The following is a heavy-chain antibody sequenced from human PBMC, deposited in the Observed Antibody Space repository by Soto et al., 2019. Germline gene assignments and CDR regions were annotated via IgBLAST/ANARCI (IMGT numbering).Heavy chain of an antibody. D-gene: IGHD2-2*01. CDR1: GYTFTGHY. CDR2: INPKSGGT. J-gene: IGHJ6*02. V-gene: IGHV1-2*02. CDR3: ARDRLVVLAARSHSPVYYYGKDV. Sequence: ASVKDSCKASGYTFTGHYMHWVRQAPGQGLEWMGWINPKSGGTNYAQKFQGRVTMTRDTSISPAYMERSRLRSDDTAVYYCARDRLVVLAARSHSPVYYYGKDVWGQGTTVTVSS.